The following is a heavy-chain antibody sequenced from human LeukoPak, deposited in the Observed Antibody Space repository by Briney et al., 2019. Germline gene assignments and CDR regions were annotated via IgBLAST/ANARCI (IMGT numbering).Heavy chain of an antibody. V-gene: IGHV1-2*02. D-gene: IGHD6-19*01. Sequence: ASVKVSCNASGYTFTGYYMHWVRQAPGQGLEWMGWINPNSGGTNYAQKFQGRVTMTRDTSISTAYMELSRLRSDDTAVYYCARGGEQWLVPAHLDWFDPWGQGTLVTVSS. J-gene: IGHJ5*02. CDR3: ARGGEQWLVPAHLDWFDP. CDR1: GYTFTGYY. CDR2: INPNSGGT.